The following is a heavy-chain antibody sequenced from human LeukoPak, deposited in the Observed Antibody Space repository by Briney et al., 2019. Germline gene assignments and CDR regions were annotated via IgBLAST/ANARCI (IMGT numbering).Heavy chain of an antibody. V-gene: IGHV1-69*01. D-gene: IGHD2-2*01. CDR2: IIPIFGTA. CDR3: ARGPVSTHGMDV. J-gene: IGHJ6*02. CDR1: GGTFTIYA. Sequence: SVKVSFKASGGTFTIYAISWVRQAPGQGLEWMGGIIPIFGTANYAQKFQGRVTITADESTSTAYMELSSLRSEDTAVYYCARGPVSTHGMDVWGQGTTVTVSS.